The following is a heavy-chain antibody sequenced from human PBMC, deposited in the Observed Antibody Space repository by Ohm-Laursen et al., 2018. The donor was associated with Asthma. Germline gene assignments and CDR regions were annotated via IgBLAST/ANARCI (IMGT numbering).Heavy chain of an antibody. CDR2: ISYDGSNK. J-gene: IGHJ3*02. D-gene: IGHD3-16*01. CDR3: AKDWGVPHYAFDI. V-gene: IGHV3-30-3*01. Sequence: SLRLSCAASGFTFSSYAMHWVRQAPGKGLEWVAVISYDGSNKYYADSVKGRFTISRDNSKDTLYLQMNSLRADDTAVYYCAKDWGVPHYAFDIWGQGSLVTVSS. CDR1: GFTFSSYA.